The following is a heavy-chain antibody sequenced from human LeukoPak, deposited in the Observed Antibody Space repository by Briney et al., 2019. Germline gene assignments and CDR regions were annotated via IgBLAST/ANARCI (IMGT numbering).Heavy chain of an antibody. CDR1: GFVFSIDT. V-gene: IGHV3-64D*06. CDR2: ISGSGNGGSI. J-gene: IGHJ4*02. D-gene: IGHD3-16*01. Sequence: PGGSLRLSCSASGFVFSIDTLYWVRQAPGKGPEYVSTISGSGNGGSIYYADSVKGRFTISRDDSKSILYLQMNGLRSEDTAVYYCVKDFGRVRGTPDSWGQGTLVTVSS. CDR3: VKDFGRVRGTPDS.